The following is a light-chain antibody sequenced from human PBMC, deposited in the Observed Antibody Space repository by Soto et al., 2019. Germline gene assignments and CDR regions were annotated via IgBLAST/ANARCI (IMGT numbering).Light chain of an antibody. CDR2: DAS. Sequence: EIVMTQSPATLSVSPGEGATLSCKASQNVYNNLAWYQQRPGQPPRLLIYDASTRATGISARFSGSGYGTDFTLTISSLQSVDFAVYFCQQCRNWPLTFGGGTKVEIK. CDR3: QQCRNWPLT. J-gene: IGKJ4*01. CDR1: QNVYNN. V-gene: IGKV3-15*01.